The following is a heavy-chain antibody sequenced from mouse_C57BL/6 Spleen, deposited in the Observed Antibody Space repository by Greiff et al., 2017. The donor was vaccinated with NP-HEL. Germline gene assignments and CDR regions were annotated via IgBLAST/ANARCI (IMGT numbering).Heavy chain of an antibody. J-gene: IGHJ1*03. Sequence: EVQLVESGGGLVKPGGSLKLSCAASGFTFSSYAMSWVRQTPEKRLEWVATISDGGSYTYYPDNVKGRFTISRDNAKNNLYLQMSHLKSEDTAMYYCARDPLLLRGYFDVWGTGTTVTVSS. CDR1: GFTFSSYA. D-gene: IGHD1-1*01. CDR3: ARDPLLLRGYFDV. CDR2: ISDGGSYT. V-gene: IGHV5-4*01.